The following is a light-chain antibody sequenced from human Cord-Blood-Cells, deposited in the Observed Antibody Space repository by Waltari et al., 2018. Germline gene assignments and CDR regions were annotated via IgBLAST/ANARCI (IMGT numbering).Light chain of an antibody. J-gene: IGLJ1*01. CDR1: SSDVGGYNY. CDR2: EVS. Sequence: CTGTSSDVGGYNYVSWYQQHPGKAPKLMIYEVSNRPSGVSNRFSGSKSGNTASLTISGLQAEDEADYYCSSYTSSSTLVFGTGTKVTVL. V-gene: IGLV2-14*01. CDR3: SSYTSSSTLV.